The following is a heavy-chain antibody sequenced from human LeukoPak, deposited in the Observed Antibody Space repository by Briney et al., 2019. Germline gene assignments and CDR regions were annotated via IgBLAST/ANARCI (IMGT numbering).Heavy chain of an antibody. CDR1: GFTFDDYA. CDR3: TTAPFGVGPDTFDI. V-gene: IGHV3-23*01. CDR2: ISGSGGST. J-gene: IGHJ3*02. D-gene: IGHD3-3*01. Sequence: PGGSLRLSCAASGFTFDDYAMSWVRQDPGKGLEWVSAISGSGGSTYYADSVKGRFTISRDNSKNTLYLQMNSLKTEDTAVYYCTTAPFGVGPDTFDIWGQGTMVTVSS.